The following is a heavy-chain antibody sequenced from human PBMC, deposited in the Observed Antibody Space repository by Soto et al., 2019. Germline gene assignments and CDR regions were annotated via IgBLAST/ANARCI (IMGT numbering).Heavy chain of an antibody. Sequence: QVQLVESGGGVVQPGRSLRLSCAASGFTFSSYAMHWVRQAPGKGLEWVAVISYDGSNKYYADSVKGRFTISRDNSKNTLYLKMNSLRAEDTAVYYCARDGPYNWNYVHWFDPWGQGTLVTVSS. D-gene: IGHD1-7*01. V-gene: IGHV3-30-3*01. J-gene: IGHJ5*02. CDR1: GFTFSSYA. CDR2: ISYDGSNK. CDR3: ARDGPYNWNYVHWFDP.